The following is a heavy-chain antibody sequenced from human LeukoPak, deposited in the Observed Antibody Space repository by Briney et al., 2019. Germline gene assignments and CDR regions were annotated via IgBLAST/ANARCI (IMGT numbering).Heavy chain of an antibody. J-gene: IGHJ4*02. CDR3: TTRDQIGSYSDH. CDR1: GGSISSSGYY. CDR2: IYYTGST. V-gene: IGHV4-39*01. Sequence: ASETLSLTCTVSGGSISSSGYYWGWIRQPPGKGLEWIGSIYYTGSTYLNPSLRSRLTISVDTSKNQFSLTLSSVTAADTAVYYCTTRDQIGSYSDHWGQGALVTVSS. D-gene: IGHD1-26*01.